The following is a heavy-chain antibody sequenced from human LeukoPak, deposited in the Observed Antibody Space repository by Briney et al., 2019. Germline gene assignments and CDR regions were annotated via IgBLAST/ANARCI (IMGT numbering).Heavy chain of an antibody. J-gene: IGHJ5*02. CDR3: ARDNSVGDIAWWFDP. V-gene: IGHV1-46*01. CDR1: GYTFTNYA. D-gene: IGHD3-16*02. CDR2: INPSGSST. Sequence: GASVKVSCKASGYTFTNYAMHWVRQAPGQGLEWMGLINPSGSSTLYAQKFQGRVTMTRDMSTTTDYMELSSLRSEDTAVYYCARDNSVGDIAWWFDPWGQGTLVTVSS.